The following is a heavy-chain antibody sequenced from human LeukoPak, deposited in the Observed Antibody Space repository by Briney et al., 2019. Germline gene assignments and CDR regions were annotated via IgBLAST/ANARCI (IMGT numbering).Heavy chain of an antibody. Sequence: GASLKISCQGSGYIFTSYWISWVRQMPGKGLEWMGRIDPRDSYTNDSPSFQGHVTISADKSISTAYLQWSSLKASDTAMYYCARPDCSGGTCYLLIYWGQGTLVTVSS. J-gene: IGHJ4*02. D-gene: IGHD2-15*01. CDR2: IDPRDSYT. V-gene: IGHV5-10-1*01. CDR3: ARPDCSGGTCYLLIY. CDR1: GYIFTSYW.